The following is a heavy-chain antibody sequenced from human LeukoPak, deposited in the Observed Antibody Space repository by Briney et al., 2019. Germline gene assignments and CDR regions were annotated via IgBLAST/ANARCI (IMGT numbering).Heavy chain of an antibody. CDR1: GGTFSSYA. CDR3: ARVESWEHSGSSQESFDI. V-gene: IGHV1-69*06. CDR2: IIPIFGTA. J-gene: IGHJ3*02. D-gene: IGHD1-26*01. Sequence: AVQVSCKASGGTFSSYAISWLRQAPAQGLEWMGVIIPIFGTANYAQKFQGRVTITADKSTSTAYMELSSLRSEDTAVYYCARVESWEHSGSSQESFDIWGQGTMVTVSS.